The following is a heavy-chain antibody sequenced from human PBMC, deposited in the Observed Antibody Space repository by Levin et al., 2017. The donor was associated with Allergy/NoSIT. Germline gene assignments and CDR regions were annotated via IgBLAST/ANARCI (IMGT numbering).Heavy chain of an antibody. J-gene: IGHJ4*02. CDR2: ISYDGSNK. D-gene: IGHD3-10*01. V-gene: IGHV3-30-3*01. Sequence: GGSLRLSCAASGFTFSSYAMHWVRQAPGKGLEWVAVISYDGSNKYYADSVKGRFTISRDNSKNTLYLQMNSLRAEDTAVYYCARGKNYYGSGSYYAPFDYWGQGTLVTVSS. CDR3: ARGKNYYGSGSYYAPFDY. CDR1: GFTFSSYA.